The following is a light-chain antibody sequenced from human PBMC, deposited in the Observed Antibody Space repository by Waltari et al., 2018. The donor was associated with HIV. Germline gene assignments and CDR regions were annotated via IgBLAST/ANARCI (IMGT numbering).Light chain of an antibody. CDR2: DVS. Sequence: QSALRQPPFASGSPGQSVTISCTGSDSDVGGYTYVSWYQQHPGKAPKLMVYDVSRRPSGVPDRFSGSKSGNTSSLTVSELQAEDEADYYCSSYAGSVLFGGGTKLTVL. V-gene: IGLV2-8*01. CDR1: DSDVGGYTY. J-gene: IGLJ3*02. CDR3: SSYAGSVL.